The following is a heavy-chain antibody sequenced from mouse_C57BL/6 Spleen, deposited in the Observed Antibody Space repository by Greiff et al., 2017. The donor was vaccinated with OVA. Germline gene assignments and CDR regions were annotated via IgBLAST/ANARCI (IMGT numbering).Heavy chain of an antibody. CDR1: GYTFTSYW. V-gene: IGHV1-69*01. CDR2: IDPSDSYT. D-gene: IGHD2-3*01. CDR3: ARGWLLP. Sequence: QVQLQQPGAELVMPGASVKLSCKASGYTFTSYWMHWVTQRPGQGLEWVGEIDPSDSYTNYTQKFQGKSTLTVDKSSSTAYMQLSSLTSEDSAVYYCARGWLLPWCQGTTRTVSS. J-gene: IGHJ2*01.